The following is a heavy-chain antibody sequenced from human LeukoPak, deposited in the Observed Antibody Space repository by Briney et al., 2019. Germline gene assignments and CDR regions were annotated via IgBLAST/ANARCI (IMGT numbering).Heavy chain of an antibody. V-gene: IGHV4-30-2*01. CDR1: GGSVSSGSYY. D-gene: IGHD1-1*01. CDR2: IYHSGST. J-gene: IGHJ4*02. CDR3: ARAKRYGEIDY. Sequence: SETLSLTCTVSGGSVSSGSYYWSWIRQPPGKGLEWIGYIYHSGSTYYNPSLKSRVTISVDRSKNQFSLKLSSVTAADTAVYYCARAKRYGEIDYWGQGTLVTVSS.